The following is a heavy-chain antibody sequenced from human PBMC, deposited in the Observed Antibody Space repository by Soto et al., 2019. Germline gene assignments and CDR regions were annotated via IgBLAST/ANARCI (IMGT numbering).Heavy chain of an antibody. Sequence: QVQLVESGGGLVKPGGSLRLSCAASGFTFSDYYMSWIRQAPGKGLEWVSYISGGHSTIYYADSVKGRFTISRDNAKNSLYLQMNSLRAEDTAVDYCARGSSSSVWVDPWGQGTLVTVSS. CDR2: ISGGHSTI. V-gene: IGHV3-11*01. CDR3: ARGSSSSVWVDP. D-gene: IGHD6-6*01. J-gene: IGHJ5*02. CDR1: GFTFSDYY.